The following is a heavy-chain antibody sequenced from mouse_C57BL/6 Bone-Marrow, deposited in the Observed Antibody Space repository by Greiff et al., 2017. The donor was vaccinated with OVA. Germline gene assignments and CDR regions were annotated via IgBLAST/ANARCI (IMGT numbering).Heavy chain of an antibody. V-gene: IGHV5-9-1*02. D-gene: IGHD2-4*01. CDR1: GFTFSSYA. J-gene: IGHJ2*01. CDR3: TRDPDDLGYFDY. Sequence: EVKLVESGEGLVKPGGSLKLSCAASGFTFSSYAMSWVRQTPEKRLEWVAYISSGGDYIYYADTVKGRFTISRDNARNTLYLQMSSLKSEDTAMYYCTRDPDDLGYFDYWGQGTTLTVSS. CDR2: ISSGGDYI.